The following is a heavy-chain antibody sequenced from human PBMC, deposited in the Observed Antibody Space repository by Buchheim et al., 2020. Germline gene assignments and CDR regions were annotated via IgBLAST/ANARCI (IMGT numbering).Heavy chain of an antibody. J-gene: IGHJ4*02. CDR1: GFTFSSYG. CDR3: AKDDDILTGYYSRFDY. Sequence: QVQLVESGGGVVQPGRSLRLSCAASGFTFSSYGMHWVRQAPGKGLEWVAVISYDGSNKYYADSVKGRFTISRDNSKNTPYLQMNSLRAEDTAVYYCAKDDDILTGYYSRFDYWGQGTL. CDR2: ISYDGSNK. D-gene: IGHD3-9*01. V-gene: IGHV3-30*18.